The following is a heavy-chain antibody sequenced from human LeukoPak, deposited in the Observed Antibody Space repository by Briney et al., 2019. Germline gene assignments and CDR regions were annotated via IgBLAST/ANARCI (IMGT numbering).Heavy chain of an antibody. V-gene: IGHV1-69*05. CDR1: GGTFISYA. Sequence: SVKVSCKASGGTFISYAISWVRQAPGQGLEWMGRIIPIFGTANYAQKFQGRVTITTDESTSTAYMELSSLRSEDTAVYYCARDPGFERIAARPGGSNYFDYWGQGTLVTVSS. CDR2: IIPIFGTA. CDR3: ARDPGFERIAARPGGSNYFDY. J-gene: IGHJ4*02. D-gene: IGHD6-6*01.